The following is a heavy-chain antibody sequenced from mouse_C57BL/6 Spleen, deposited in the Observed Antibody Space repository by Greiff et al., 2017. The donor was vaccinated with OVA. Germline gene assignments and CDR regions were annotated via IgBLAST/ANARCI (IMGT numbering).Heavy chain of an antibody. J-gene: IGHJ3*01. V-gene: IGHV8-12*01. CDR2: IYWDDDK. CDR1: GFSLSTSGMG. CDR3: ARGDYSAWFAY. D-gene: IGHD1-1*01. Sequence: QVTLKESGPGILQSSQTLSLTCSFSGFSLSTSGMGVSWIRQPSGKGLEWLAHIYWDDDKRYNPSLKSRLTISKDTSRNQVFLKITSVDTADTATYYCARGDYSAWFAYWGQGTLVTVSA.